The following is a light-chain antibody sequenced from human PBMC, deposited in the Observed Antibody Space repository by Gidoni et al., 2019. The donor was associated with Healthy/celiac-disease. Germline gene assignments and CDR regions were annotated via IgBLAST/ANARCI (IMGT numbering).Light chain of an antibody. V-gene: IGKV3-20*01. CDR2: GSS. CDR1: QSVSSNY. CDR3: QQYGSSPLFT. Sequence: EIELTQCPGTLSLSPGERATLSGRASQSVSSNYLAWYQQKPGQAPRLRIYGSSSRATGIPDRFSGNGSGTDFALTISRLEPEDLAVYYCQQYGSSPLFTFGPGTKVDIK. J-gene: IGKJ3*01.